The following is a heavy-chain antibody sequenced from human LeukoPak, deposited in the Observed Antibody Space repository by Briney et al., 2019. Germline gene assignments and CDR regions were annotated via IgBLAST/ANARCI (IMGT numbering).Heavy chain of an antibody. CDR1: GFTSSDYY. J-gene: IGHJ4*02. D-gene: IGHD6-13*01. CDR2: ISSSGSTI. V-gene: IGHV3-11*04. Sequence: GGSLRLSCTASGFTSSDYYMSWIRQAPGKGLEWVSYISSSGSTIYYADSVKGRFTISADNSKNTLYLQMNSLRPEDTAVYYCVRDRYTSSWYGPKDYWGQGTLVTVSS. CDR3: VRDRYTSSWYGPKDY.